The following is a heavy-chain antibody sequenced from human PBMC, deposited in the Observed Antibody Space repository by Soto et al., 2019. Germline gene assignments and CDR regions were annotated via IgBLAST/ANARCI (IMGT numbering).Heavy chain of an antibody. D-gene: IGHD4-4*01. Sequence: QVPLVQSGTEVKKPGASVKVSCKASGYTFRSYGISWVRQAPGQGLEWMGWISGYNGNTHYSQKFQGEVTMTTDTSTSTAYMELRNLRSDDTAVYYCAKADSNYAGRFSYYYMDVWGTGTMVTVSS. CDR1: GYTFRSYG. V-gene: IGHV1-18*01. CDR2: ISGYNGNT. CDR3: AKADSNYAGRFSYYYMDV. J-gene: IGHJ6*03.